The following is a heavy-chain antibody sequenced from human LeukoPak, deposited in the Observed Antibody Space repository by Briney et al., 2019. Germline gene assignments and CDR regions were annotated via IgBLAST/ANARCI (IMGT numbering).Heavy chain of an antibody. CDR3: ARLSRYYYDSGGYYGVYAFDI. J-gene: IGHJ3*02. Sequence: SETLSLTCTVSGGSISSYYWSWIRQPAGKGLEWIGRIYTSGSTNYNPSLKSRVTMSVDTSKNQFSLKLSSVTAADTAVYYCARLSRYYYDSGGYYGVYAFDIWGQGTMVTVSS. V-gene: IGHV4-4*07. CDR1: GGSISSYY. D-gene: IGHD3-22*01. CDR2: IYTSGST.